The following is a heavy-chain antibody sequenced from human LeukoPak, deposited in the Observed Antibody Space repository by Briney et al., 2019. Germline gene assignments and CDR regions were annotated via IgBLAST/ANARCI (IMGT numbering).Heavy chain of an antibody. V-gene: IGHV4-30-2*01. CDR1: GGSISCGGYS. CDR3: AGSPVGYCSSTSCYENWFDP. D-gene: IGHD2-2*01. CDR2: IYRSGST. J-gene: IGHJ5*02. Sequence: SETLFLTCAVSGGSISCGGYSGSWIRQPPVKGLEWIGYIYRSGSTYYNPSLKIRVTISIDRAKTQFSLKMSSVTAEDTAVYYCAGSPVGYCSSTSCYENWFDPWGQGTLVTVSS.